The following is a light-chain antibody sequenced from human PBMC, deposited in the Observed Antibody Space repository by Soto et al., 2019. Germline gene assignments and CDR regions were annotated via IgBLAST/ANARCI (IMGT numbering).Light chain of an antibody. V-gene: IGKV3-20*01. Sequence: ESVLTQSPGTLSLSPGERATLSCRASQSVSSSYLAWYQQKPGQAPRLLIYGASSRATGIPDRFSGSGSRTDFTLTISRLEPEEFAVYDCQQYGSSHPEGWTFGPGTKVEIK. J-gene: IGKJ1*01. CDR1: QSVSSSY. CDR2: GAS. CDR3: QQYGSSHPEGWT.